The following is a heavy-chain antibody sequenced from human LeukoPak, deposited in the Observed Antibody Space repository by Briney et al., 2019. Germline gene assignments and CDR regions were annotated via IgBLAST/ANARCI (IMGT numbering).Heavy chain of an antibody. J-gene: IGHJ4*02. CDR2: ISAYNGNT. Sequence: ASVKVSCKASGYTFTSYGISWVRQAPGQGLEWMGWISAYNGNTNYAQKLQGRVTMTTDTSTSTAYMELRSLRSDDTAVYYCARETTIFGVVIIRDFDYWGQGTLVTVS. V-gene: IGHV1-18*01. D-gene: IGHD3-3*01. CDR3: ARETTIFGVVIIRDFDY. CDR1: GYTFTSYG.